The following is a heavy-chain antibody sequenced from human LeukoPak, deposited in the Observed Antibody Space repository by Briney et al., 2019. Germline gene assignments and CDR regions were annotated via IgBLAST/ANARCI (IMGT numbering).Heavy chain of an antibody. J-gene: IGHJ3*02. CDR1: GFTFSSYG. D-gene: IGHD2-2*01. V-gene: IGHV3-30*03. CDR3: ARGPGAFDI. CDR2: ISYDGSNN. Sequence: GRSLRLSCAASGFTFSSYGLHWVRQAPGKGLEWVAVISYDGSNNHYADSVKGRFTISRDNSKNTLYLQMNSLRAEDTAVYYCARGPGAFDIWGQGTMVTVSS.